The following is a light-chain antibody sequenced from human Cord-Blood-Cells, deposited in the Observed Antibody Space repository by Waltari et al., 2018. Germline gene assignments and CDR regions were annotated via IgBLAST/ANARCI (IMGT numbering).Light chain of an antibody. V-gene: IGKV4-1*01. CDR3: QQYYSTPYT. CDR2: WAS. Sequence: EIVMTQSPDSLAVSLGERATINCKSSQSVLYSSNNKNYLAWYQQKPGQPPKLLIYWASNRESGVPDRFSGSGSGTDFTLTISSLQAEDVAVYYCQQYYSTPYTVGQGTKLEIK. CDR1: QSVLYSSNNKNY. J-gene: IGKJ2*01.